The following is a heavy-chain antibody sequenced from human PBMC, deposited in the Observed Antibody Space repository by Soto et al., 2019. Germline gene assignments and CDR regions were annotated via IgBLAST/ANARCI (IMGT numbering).Heavy chain of an antibody. CDR3: AASCVACGGFNYHGMDV. Sequence: QVQLQESGPGLVKPSQTLSLTCTVSGGSINSGGYYWSWIRQHPGKGLEWIGYIYYSESPFYNPSLKSRVTISVDTSKNQSSLKLSSVTAADTAVYYCAASCVACGGFNYHGMDVWGQGTTVTVSS. V-gene: IGHV4-31*03. D-gene: IGHD2-21*01. J-gene: IGHJ6*02. CDR2: IYYSESP. CDR1: GGSINSGGYY.